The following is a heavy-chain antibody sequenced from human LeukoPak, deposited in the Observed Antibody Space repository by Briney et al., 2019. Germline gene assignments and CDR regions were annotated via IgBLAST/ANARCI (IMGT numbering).Heavy chain of an antibody. V-gene: IGHV5-51*01. D-gene: IGHD6-19*01. CDR1: GYSFPNYW. CDR3: ARSWSSGWPGSFDI. Sequence: GESLKISCTGSGYSFPNYWIGWVRQMPGKGLEWMGIFYPGDSETRYSPTVQGQVTISADKSISTAYLQWSSLKASDTAIYYCARSWSSGWPGSFDIWGQGTMVTVSS. CDR2: FYPGDSET. J-gene: IGHJ3*02.